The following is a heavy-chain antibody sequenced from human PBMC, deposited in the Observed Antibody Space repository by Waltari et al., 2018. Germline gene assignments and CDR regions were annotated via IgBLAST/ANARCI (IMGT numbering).Heavy chain of an antibody. D-gene: IGHD6-19*01. CDR3: TRDAGAVAAEGDY. CDR2: IYSGGRT. CDR1: GFTVSSNY. J-gene: IGHJ4*02. Sequence: EVQLVESGGGLVQPGGSLRLSCAASGFTVSSNYMSWVRQAPGKGRGWVSLIYSGGRTYYADSVKGRFTSARDNSKNTLYLQMNSLRAEDTAVYYCTRDAGAVAAEGDYWGQGTLVTVSS. V-gene: IGHV3-66*01.